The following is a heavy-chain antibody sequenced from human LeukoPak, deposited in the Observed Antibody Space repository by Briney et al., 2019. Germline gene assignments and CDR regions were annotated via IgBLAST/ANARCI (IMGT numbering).Heavy chain of an antibody. Sequence: TGGSLRLSCAASVFTFDDYAMHWVRQAPGKGLEWVSLISGDGGSTYFADSVKGRFTISRDNSKNSLYLQMNSLRTEDTALYYCAKDLFSGTVATPYVYYYGMDVWGQGTTVTVSS. CDR2: ISGDGGST. CDR1: VFTFDDYA. CDR3: AKDLFSGTVATPYVYYYGMDV. V-gene: IGHV3-43*02. J-gene: IGHJ6*02. D-gene: IGHD6-19*01.